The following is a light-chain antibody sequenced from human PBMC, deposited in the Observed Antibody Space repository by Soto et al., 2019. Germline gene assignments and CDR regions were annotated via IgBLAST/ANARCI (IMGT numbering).Light chain of an antibody. CDR2: SND. J-gene: IGLJ1*01. V-gene: IGLV1-44*01. CDR1: SSNIRSYT. CDR3: AAWDDSLNGYV. Sequence: QSVLTQPPSASGTPGQRVTISCSGSSSNIRSYTVNWYKQVPGTAPKLFIYSNDRRPSRVPDRFSGSKSGTSASLAISGLQSEDEADYYCAAWDDSLNGYVFGTGTKLTVL.